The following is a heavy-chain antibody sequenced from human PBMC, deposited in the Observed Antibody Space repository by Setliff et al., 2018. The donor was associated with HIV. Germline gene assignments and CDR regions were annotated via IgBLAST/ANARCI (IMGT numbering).Heavy chain of an antibody. V-gene: IGHV4-59*01. D-gene: IGHD3-10*01. CDR3: AREGKWLEHPYGFAV. CDR1: GGSIGNYY. J-gene: IGHJ1*01. Sequence: SETLSLTCTVSGGSIGNYYWNWIRQSPGKGLEWIAYIYYNGNRNYNPSLKSRITISVDTTKNQFSLKMASVTAADTAVYYCAREGKWLEHPYGFAVWGQGRLVTVSS. CDR2: IYYNGNR.